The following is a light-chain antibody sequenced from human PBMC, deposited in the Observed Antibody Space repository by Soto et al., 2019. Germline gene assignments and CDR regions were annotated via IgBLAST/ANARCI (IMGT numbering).Light chain of an antibody. Sequence: AIQMTQSPSSLSASVGDRVSITCRASQNIKNDLGWYQQKPGKAPELLIFSASSLQTGVSSRFSGSGSGTEFTLTVNSLQPGDVGIYYCLQDYNYPWTFGQGTKVEI. CDR3: LQDYNYPWT. V-gene: IGKV1-6*02. CDR2: SAS. CDR1: QNIKND. J-gene: IGKJ1*01.